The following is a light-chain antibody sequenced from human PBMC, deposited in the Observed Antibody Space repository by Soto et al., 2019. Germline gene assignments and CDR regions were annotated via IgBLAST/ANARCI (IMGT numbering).Light chain of an antibody. CDR2: KAS. CDR3: QHYNSYSEA. J-gene: IGKJ1*01. CDR1: QSISSW. V-gene: IGKV1-5*03. Sequence: DIQMTQSPSSVSASVGDRVTITCRASQSISSWLAWYQQKAGKAPKLLIYKASTLKSGVPSRFSGSGSGTEFTLTISSLQPDDFATYYCQHYNSYSEAFGQGTKVDIK.